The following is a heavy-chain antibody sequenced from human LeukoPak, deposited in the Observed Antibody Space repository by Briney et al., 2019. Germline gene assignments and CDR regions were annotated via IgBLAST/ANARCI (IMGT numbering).Heavy chain of an antibody. V-gene: IGHV4-59*01. CDR3: ARYAWLQFRSFDY. Sequence: SETLSLTCTVSGGSISSYYWSWIRQPPGKGLEWIGYIYYSGSTNYNPSLKSRVTISVDTSKNQFSLKLSSVTAADTAVYYCARYAWLQFRSFDYWGQGTLVTVSS. CDR2: IYYSGST. J-gene: IGHJ4*02. CDR1: GGSISSYY. D-gene: IGHD5-24*01.